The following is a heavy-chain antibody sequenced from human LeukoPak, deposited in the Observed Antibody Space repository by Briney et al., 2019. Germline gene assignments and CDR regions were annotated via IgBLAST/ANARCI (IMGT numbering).Heavy chain of an antibody. D-gene: IGHD6-13*01. CDR2: INHSGST. CDR3: AAITGYSSSDAG. J-gene: IGHJ4*02. V-gene: IGHV4-34*01. Sequence: PSETLSLTCAVYSGSFSGYYWSWIGQTRGKGLEWIGEINHSGSTNYNPSLKSRVTISVDTSKNQFSLKLSPVTAADTAVYYCAAITGYSSSDAGWGQGTLVTVSS. CDR1: SGSFSGYY.